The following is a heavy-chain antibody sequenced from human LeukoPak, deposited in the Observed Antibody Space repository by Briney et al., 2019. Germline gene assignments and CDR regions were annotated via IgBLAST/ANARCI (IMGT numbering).Heavy chain of an antibody. D-gene: IGHD3-9*01. J-gene: IGHJ4*02. CDR1: GFTFSSYE. Sequence: GGSLRLSCAASGFTFSSYEMNWVRQAPGKGLEWVSGISWNSGSIGYADSVKGRFTISRDNAKNSLYLQMNSLRAEDTALYYCAKDIDKFYFDYWGQGTLVTVSS. V-gene: IGHV3-9*01. CDR3: AKDIDKFYFDY. CDR2: ISWNSGSI.